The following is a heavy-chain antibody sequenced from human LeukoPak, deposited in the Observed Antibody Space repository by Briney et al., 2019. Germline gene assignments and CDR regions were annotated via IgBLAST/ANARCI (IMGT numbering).Heavy chain of an antibody. D-gene: IGHD3-16*01. J-gene: IGHJ4*02. CDR3: AKVGDTFGGVREDSFDY. Sequence: GGSLRLSCAASGFTFDDYAMHWVRQAPGKGLEWVSGISWNSGSIGYADSVKGRSTISRDNAKNSLYLQMNSLRAEDTALYYCAKVGDTFGGVREDSFDYWGQGTLVTVSS. CDR2: ISWNSGSI. CDR1: GFTFDDYA. V-gene: IGHV3-9*01.